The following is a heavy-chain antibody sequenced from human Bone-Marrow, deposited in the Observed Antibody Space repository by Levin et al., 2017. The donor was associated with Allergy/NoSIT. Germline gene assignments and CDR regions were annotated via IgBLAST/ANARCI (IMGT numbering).Heavy chain of an antibody. Sequence: SGPTLVKPTQTLTLTCTFSGFSLSTSGVGVGWIRQPPGKALEWLALIYWDDDKRYSPSLKSRLTITKDTSKNQVVLTMTNMDPVDTATYYCAHIRDIFMVRGVIIYYYYYYYMDVWGKGTTVTVSS. CDR1: GFSLSTSGVG. CDR2: IYWDDDK. CDR3: AHIRDIFMVRGVIIYYYYYYYMDV. J-gene: IGHJ6*03. V-gene: IGHV2-5*02. D-gene: IGHD3-10*01.